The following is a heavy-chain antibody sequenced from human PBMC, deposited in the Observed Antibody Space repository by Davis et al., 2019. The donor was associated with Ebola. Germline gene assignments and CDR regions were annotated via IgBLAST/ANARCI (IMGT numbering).Heavy chain of an antibody. CDR3: AKQESLYGSSDY. CDR1: GYSFNNYW. V-gene: IGHV5-10-1*01. CDR2: IDPSDSYS. J-gene: IGHJ4*03. Sequence: KVSCKASGYSFNNYWIDWMRQMPGKGLEWMGRIDPSDSYSNYSPSFEGLVTISADKSISTAYLQWSSLKASDTAMYYCAKQESLYGSSDYWGQGTTVTVSS. D-gene: IGHD3-22*01.